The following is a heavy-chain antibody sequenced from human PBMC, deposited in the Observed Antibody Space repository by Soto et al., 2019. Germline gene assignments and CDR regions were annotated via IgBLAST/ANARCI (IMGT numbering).Heavy chain of an antibody. J-gene: IGHJ2*01. D-gene: IGHD5-12*01. V-gene: IGHV4-31*03. Sequence: PSETLSLTCTVSGGSISSGGYYWSWIRQHPGKGLEWIGYIYYSGSTYYNPSLKSRVTISVDTSTNQFSLKLSSVTAADTAVYYCARGRSIGSSSDGYNYWYFDLWGRGTLVTVSS. CDR1: GGSISSGGYY. CDR3: ARGRSIGSSSDGYNYWYFDL. CDR2: IYYSGST.